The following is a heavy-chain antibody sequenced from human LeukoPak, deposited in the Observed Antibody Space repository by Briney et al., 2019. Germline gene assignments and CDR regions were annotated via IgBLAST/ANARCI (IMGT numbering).Heavy chain of an antibody. D-gene: IGHD2-2*01. CDR3: ARETYCTNTSCPIGDHFDY. V-gene: IGHV3-7*01. CDR1: GFTFSSYW. CDR2: IKQDGSEK. Sequence: LAGGSLRLSCAASGFTFSSYWMSWVRQAPGKGLEWVANIKQDGSEKYYVDSVKGRFTISRDNAKNSLYLQMNSLRAEDTAVYYCARETYCTNTSCPIGDHFDYWGQGTLVTVSS. J-gene: IGHJ4*02.